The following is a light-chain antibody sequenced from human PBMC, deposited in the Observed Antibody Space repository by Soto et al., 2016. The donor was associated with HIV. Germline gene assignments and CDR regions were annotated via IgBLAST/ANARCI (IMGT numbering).Light chain of an antibody. CDR3: QAWDSSISV. Sequence: SYELTQPPSVSVSPGQTASTPCSGEKLGEKNACWYQQKAGQSPVLVIYEDKKRPSGIPERFSGSNSGNTATLTISGAQSVDEADYFCQAWDSSISVFGGGTKLAVL. CDR1: KLGEKN. V-gene: IGLV3-1*01. CDR2: EDK. J-gene: IGLJ2*01.